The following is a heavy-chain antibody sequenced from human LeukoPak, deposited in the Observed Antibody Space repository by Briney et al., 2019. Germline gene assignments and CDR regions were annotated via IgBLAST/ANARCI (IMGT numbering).Heavy chain of an antibody. J-gene: IGHJ5*02. CDR3: ARAGYSYGYWFDP. D-gene: IGHD5-18*01. CDR2: ISSSSSTI. V-gene: IGHV3-48*01. CDR1: GFTFSSYS. Sequence: GGSLRLSCAASGFTFSSYSMNWVRQAPGKGLEWVSYISSSSSTIYYADSVKGRFTISRDNAKNSLHLQMNSLRAEDTAVYYCARAGYSYGYWFDPWGQGTLVTVSS.